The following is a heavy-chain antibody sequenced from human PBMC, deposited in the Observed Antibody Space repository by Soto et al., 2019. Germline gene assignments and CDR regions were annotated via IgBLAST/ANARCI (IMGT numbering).Heavy chain of an antibody. Sequence: SETLSLTCTVCVGSIISGIYDWCFIRQPPWKWLDLIVSIYYIGSTYYNPSLKSRVTISVDTSKNQFSLKLSSVTAAEKAVYYCARHPFYDYVWGSYRVTGVYYYGLEVWGQGTT. D-gene: IGHD3-16*02. CDR1: VGSIISGIYD. CDR2: IYYIGST. V-gene: IGHV4-39*01. J-gene: IGHJ6*02. CDR3: ARHPFYDYVWGSYRVTGVYYYGLEV.